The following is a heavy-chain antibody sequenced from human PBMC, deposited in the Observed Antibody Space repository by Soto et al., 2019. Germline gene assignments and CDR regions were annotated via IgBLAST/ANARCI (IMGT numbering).Heavy chain of an antibody. CDR2: ISGSGAST. CDR3: ARTRWYSSSSLDY. CDR1: GFTFSSYA. Sequence: GGSLRLSCAASGFTFSSYAMSWVRQAPGKGLEWVSAISGSGASTYYADSVKGRFTISRDNSKNTLYLQMNSLRDEDTAVYYCARTRWYSSSSLDYWGQGTLVTVSS. V-gene: IGHV3-23*01. D-gene: IGHD6-19*01. J-gene: IGHJ4*02.